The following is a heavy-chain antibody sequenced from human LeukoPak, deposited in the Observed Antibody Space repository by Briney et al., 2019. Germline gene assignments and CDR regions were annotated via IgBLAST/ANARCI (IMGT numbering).Heavy chain of an antibody. V-gene: IGHV3-23*01. D-gene: IGHD2-15*01. CDR1: GFTFSNYA. CDR3: ARAGYCSGGSCYHQPYYYYYYMDV. CDR2: ISGSGANT. Sequence: GSLRLSCATSGFTFSNYAMNWVRQAPGRGLEWVSTISGSGANTYYADSVRGRFTISRDNSKNTLYLQMNSLRAEDTAVYYCARAGYCSGGSCYHQPYYYYYYMDVWGKGTTVTVSS. J-gene: IGHJ6*03.